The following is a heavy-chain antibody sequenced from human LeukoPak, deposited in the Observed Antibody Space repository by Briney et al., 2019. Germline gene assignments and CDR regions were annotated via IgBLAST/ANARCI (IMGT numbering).Heavy chain of an antibody. Sequence: PGGSLRLSCAASGFTSSTYGMHWVRQAPGKGLEWVTVIWHDGSHKDYADSVKGRFTISRDNSKNTLYLQMNSLRAEDTAVYYCAKDTYGGTLADYWGQGTLVTVSS. CDR3: AKDTYGGTLADY. CDR2: IWHDGSHK. J-gene: IGHJ4*02. D-gene: IGHD4-23*01. CDR1: GFTSSTYG. V-gene: IGHV3-33*06.